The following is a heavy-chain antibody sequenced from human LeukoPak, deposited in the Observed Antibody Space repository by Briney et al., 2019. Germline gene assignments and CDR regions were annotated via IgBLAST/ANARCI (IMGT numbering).Heavy chain of an antibody. Sequence: QPGGSLRLSCAASGFTFSSYWMSWVRQAPGKGLEWVANIKQDGSEKYYVDSVKGRFTISRDNAKNSLYLQMNSLRAEDTAVYYCAKGSGYSYGYPNWFDPWGQGTLVTVSS. V-gene: IGHV3-7*01. CDR3: AKGSGYSYGYPNWFDP. D-gene: IGHD5-18*01. CDR1: GFTFSSYW. CDR2: IKQDGSEK. J-gene: IGHJ5*02.